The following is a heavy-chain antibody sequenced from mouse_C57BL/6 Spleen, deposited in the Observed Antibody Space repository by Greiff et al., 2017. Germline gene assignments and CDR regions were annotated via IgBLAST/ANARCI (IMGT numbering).Heavy chain of an antibody. CDR3: ARSNDYDGIDY. V-gene: IGHV1-81*01. CDR2: IYPRSGNT. D-gene: IGHD2-4*01. Sequence: QVQLQQSGAELARPGASVKLSCKASGYTFTSYGISWVKQRTGQGLEWIGEIYPRSGNTYYNEKFKGKATLTADKSSSTAYMEFRSLTSEDSAVYFCARSNDYDGIDYWGQGTTLTVSS. CDR1: GYTFTSYG. J-gene: IGHJ2*01.